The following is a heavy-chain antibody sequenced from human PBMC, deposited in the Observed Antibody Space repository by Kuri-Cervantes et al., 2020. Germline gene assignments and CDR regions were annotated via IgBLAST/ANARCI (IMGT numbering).Heavy chain of an antibody. D-gene: IGHD2-2*01. CDR2: ISYDGRDT. CDR3: ARVGCSSTSCYHERKNAFDI. V-gene: IGHV3-30*04. J-gene: IGHJ3*02. CDR1: GFTFSSDA. Sequence: GGSLRLSCAASGFTFSSDAMHWVRQTPGKGLEWVTVISYDGRDTKYADSVKGRFTISRDNSKNTLYLQMNSLRAEDTAVYYCARVGCSSTSCYHERKNAFDIWGQGTMVTVSS.